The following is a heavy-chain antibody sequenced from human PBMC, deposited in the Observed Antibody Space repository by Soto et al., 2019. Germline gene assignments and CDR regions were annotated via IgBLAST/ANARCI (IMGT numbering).Heavy chain of an antibody. CDR3: AKYQPMTQPRPYFDY. CDR1: GFTFRNAW. CDR2: ISSSGGST. J-gene: IGHJ4*02. V-gene: IGHV3-23*01. Sequence: PGGSLRLSCAASGFTFRNAWMNWVRQAPGKGLGWVSAISSSGGSTFYADSVKGRFTISRDNSRNTLYLQMNSLRAEDTAIYYCAKYQPMTQPRPYFDYWGQGTLVTVSS. D-gene: IGHD3-22*01.